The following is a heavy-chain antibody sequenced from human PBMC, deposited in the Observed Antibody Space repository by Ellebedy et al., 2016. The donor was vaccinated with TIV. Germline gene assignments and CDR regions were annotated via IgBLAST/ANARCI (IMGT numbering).Heavy chain of an antibody. V-gene: IGHV4-59*08. J-gene: IGHJ5*02. D-gene: IGHD6-19*01. CDR3: ARQGSSGWYGDHWFDP. CDR1: GGSISSYY. CDR2: VYYTGTTA. Sequence: MPSETLSLTCTVSGGSISSYYWSWIRQTPGEGLEWIGYVYYTGTTAKYNPSLQGRVTISVDSSKNQFSLELTSVTAADTAGYYCARQGSSGWYGDHWFDPWGQGTLVTVSS.